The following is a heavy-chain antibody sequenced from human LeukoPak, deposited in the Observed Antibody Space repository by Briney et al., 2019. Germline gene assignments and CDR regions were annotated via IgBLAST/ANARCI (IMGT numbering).Heavy chain of an antibody. CDR1: GGSFGGYY. J-gene: IGHJ3*02. CDR3: ARVSQYCTGGTCYSHDAFDI. V-gene: IGHV4-34*01. Sequence: SETLSLTCAIYGGSFGGYYWSWIRQPPGKGLEWIGEINHSGSTNYNPSPKSRVTISVDTSKNQFSLKLSSVTAADAAVYYCARVSQYCTGGTCYSHDAFDIWGQGTMVTVSS. CDR2: INHSGST. D-gene: IGHD2-15*01.